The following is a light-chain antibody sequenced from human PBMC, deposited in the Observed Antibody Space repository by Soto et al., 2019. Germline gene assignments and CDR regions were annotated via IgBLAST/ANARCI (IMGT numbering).Light chain of an antibody. CDR2: GAS. V-gene: IGKV3-20*01. CDR3: QQYGSSPPYT. CDR1: QSVSSSY. Sequence: EIVLTQSPGTLSLSPGERATLSCRASQSVSSSYLAWYQHKPGQAPRLLIYGASSRATGIPDRFSGSGSGTDFTLTISRLEPEDFAVYYCQQYGSSPPYTFGHGTKLVIK. J-gene: IGKJ2*01.